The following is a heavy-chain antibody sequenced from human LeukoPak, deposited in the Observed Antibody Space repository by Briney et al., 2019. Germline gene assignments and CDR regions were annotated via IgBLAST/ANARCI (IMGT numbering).Heavy chain of an antibody. CDR2: ISYSETT. V-gene: IGHV4-59*01. Sequence: SETLSLTCTVSGGSISSFYWSWIRQPPGKGLEYIGYISYSETTSYNPSLKSRVTISVDTSKNQFSLKLTSVTAADTAVYCCARDQHMDVWGQGTTVTVSS. J-gene: IGHJ6*02. CDR1: GGSISSFY. D-gene: IGHD6-13*01. CDR3: ARDQHMDV.